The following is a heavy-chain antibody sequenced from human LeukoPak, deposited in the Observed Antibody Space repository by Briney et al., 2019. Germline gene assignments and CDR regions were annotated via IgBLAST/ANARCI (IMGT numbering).Heavy chain of an antibody. D-gene: IGHD3-22*01. Sequence: GGSLRLSCAVSRFAFSNYGMSWVRQAPGKGLEWVSAISGSGGSTYYADSVKGRFTISRDSSKNTLYLQMNSLRAEDTALYYCAKSSYYDTSGSYREYYFDYWGQGALVTVSS. J-gene: IGHJ4*02. CDR3: AKSSYYDTSGSYREYYFDY. CDR1: RFAFSNYG. V-gene: IGHV3-23*01. CDR2: ISGSGGST.